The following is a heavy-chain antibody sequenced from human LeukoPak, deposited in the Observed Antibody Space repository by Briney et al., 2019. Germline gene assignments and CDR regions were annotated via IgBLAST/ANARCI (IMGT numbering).Heavy chain of an antibody. CDR3: ARWNLDLAYDI. CDR2: IYSTGSI. CDR1: GGSFGNYY. V-gene: IGHV4-59*08. Sequence: PSETLSLTCTLSGGSFGNYYWTWIRQPPGKGLEWLGYIYSTGSINYNPSLESRVTISIDTSKNTFSLKLTSVTAADTAVYFCARWNLDLAYDIWGQGTMVTVSS. J-gene: IGHJ3*02. D-gene: IGHD1-1*01.